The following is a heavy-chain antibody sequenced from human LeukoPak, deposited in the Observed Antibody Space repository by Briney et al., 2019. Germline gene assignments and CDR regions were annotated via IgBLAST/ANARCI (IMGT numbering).Heavy chain of an antibody. Sequence: GGSLRLSCAASGFTFSTYWMTWVRQAPGKGPEWVANIKEDGSATYYVDSVEGRFTISRDNAKKSLYLQMNSLRAEDTAVYYCARDSPGYLAYDSWGQGTLVAVSS. V-gene: IGHV3-7*04. J-gene: IGHJ4*02. CDR1: GFTFSTYW. CDR2: IKEDGSAT. CDR3: ARDSPGYLAYDS. D-gene: IGHD1-1*01.